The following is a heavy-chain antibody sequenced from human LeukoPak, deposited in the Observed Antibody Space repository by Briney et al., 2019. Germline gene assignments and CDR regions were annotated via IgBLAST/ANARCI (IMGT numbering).Heavy chain of an antibody. CDR3: AREFHDSSGYYFPFDY. V-gene: IGHV4-4*02. CDR2: IYHSGST. CDR1: GGSISSSNW. Sequence: SETLSLTCAVSGGSISSSNWWSWVRQPPGKGLEWIGEIYHSGSTNYNPSLKSRVTISVDKSKNQFSLKLSSVTAADTAVYYCAREFHDSSGYYFPFDYWGQGTLVTVSS. D-gene: IGHD3-22*01. J-gene: IGHJ4*02.